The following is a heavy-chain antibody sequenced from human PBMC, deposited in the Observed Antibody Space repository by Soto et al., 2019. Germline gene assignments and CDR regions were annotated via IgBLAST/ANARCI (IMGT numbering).Heavy chain of an antibody. CDR3: TRQQWLDYWYFDL. CDR2: IRSKANSYAT. V-gene: IGHV3-73*01. J-gene: IGHJ2*01. D-gene: IGHD6-19*01. CDR1: GFTFSGSA. Sequence: EVQLVESGGGLVQPGGSLKLSCAASGFTFSGSAMHWVRQASGKGLEWVGRIRSKANSYATAYAASVKGRFTISRDDSKNTAYLQMNSLKTEDTAVYYCTRQQWLDYWYFDLWGRGTLVTVSS.